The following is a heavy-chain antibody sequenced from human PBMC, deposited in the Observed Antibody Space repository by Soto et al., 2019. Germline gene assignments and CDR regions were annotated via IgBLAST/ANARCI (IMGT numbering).Heavy chain of an antibody. CDR1: GGSFSGYY. D-gene: IGHD6-6*01. V-gene: IGHV4-34*01. CDR2: INHSGST. J-gene: IGHJ4*02. Sequence: SETLSLTCAVYGGSFSGYYWSWIRQPPGKGLEWIWEINHSGSTNYNPSLKSRVTISVDTSKNQFSLKLRPVTAADTAVYYCARGRPRRVLGRLSSSMGIIDYWGQGTLVTVSS. CDR3: ARGRPRRVLGRLSSSMGIIDY.